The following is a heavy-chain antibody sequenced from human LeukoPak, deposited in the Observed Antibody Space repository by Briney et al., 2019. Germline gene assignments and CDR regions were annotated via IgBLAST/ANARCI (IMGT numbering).Heavy chain of an antibody. CDR1: GFTFSSYA. D-gene: IGHD2-2*01. CDR3: AKVIGSSTRPNWFHP. Sequence: GGSLRLSCAASGFTFSSYAMSWVRQAPGKGLEWVSAISGSGGSTYYADSVKGRFTISRDNSKNALYLQMNSLRAEDTAVYYCAKVIGSSTRPNWFHPWGQGTVVSVPS. CDR2: ISGSGGST. V-gene: IGHV3-23*01. J-gene: IGHJ5*02.